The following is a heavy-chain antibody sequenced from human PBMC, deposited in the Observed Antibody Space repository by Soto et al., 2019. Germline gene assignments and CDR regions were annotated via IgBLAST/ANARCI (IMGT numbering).Heavy chain of an antibody. CDR2: ISYDGSNK. J-gene: IGHJ4*02. Sequence: QVQLVESGGGVVQPGRSLRLSCAASGYTFISYAMHWVRQAPGKGLEWVAVISYDGSNKYYADSVKGRFTISRDNSKNTLYLQMNILRAEDTAVYYCARDSKFSSSWTLGYWGQGTLVTVSS. V-gene: IGHV3-30-3*01. CDR1: GYTFISYA. CDR3: ARDSKFSSSWTLGY. D-gene: IGHD6-13*01.